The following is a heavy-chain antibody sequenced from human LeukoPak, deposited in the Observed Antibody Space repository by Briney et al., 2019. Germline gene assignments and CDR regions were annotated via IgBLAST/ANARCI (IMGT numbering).Heavy chain of an antibody. D-gene: IGHD6-13*01. Sequence: GGSLRLSCAASGFTFSGFAMSWIRQAPGKGLEWVSSISRSGESTFYADSVRGRFTISRDNSKNTVSLQMESLRAEDTAVYYCARESMGISYYMDVWGKGTTVTISS. V-gene: IGHV3-23*01. J-gene: IGHJ6*03. CDR3: ARESMGISYYMDV. CDR1: GFTFSGFA. CDR2: ISRSGEST.